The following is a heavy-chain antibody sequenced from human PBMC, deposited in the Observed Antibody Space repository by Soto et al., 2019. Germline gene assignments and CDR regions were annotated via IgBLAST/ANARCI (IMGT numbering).Heavy chain of an antibody. CDR3: ARVVYSRYDYLDY. CDR1: GFTFSSYS. CDR2: ISSSSSYI. J-gene: IGHJ4*02. D-gene: IGHD5-12*01. Sequence: EVQLVESGGGLVKPGGSLRLSCAASGFTFSSYSMNWVRQAPGKGLEWVSSISSSSSYIYYADSVKGRFTISRDNAKNSLYLQMNSLRAEDTAVYYCARVVYSRYDYLDYWGQGTLVTVSS. V-gene: IGHV3-21*01.